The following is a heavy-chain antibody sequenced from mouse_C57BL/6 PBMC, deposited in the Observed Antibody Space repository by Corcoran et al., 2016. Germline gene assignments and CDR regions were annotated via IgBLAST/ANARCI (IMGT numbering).Heavy chain of an antibody. CDR1: GYTFTDYY. D-gene: IGHD1-1*01. CDR2: INPNNGGT. J-gene: IGHJ2*01. Sequence: EVQLQQSGPELVKPGASVKISCKASGYTFTDYYMNWVKQSHGKSLEWIGDINPNNGGTSYNQKFKGKATLTVDKSSSTAYMELRSLTSEDSAVYYCARSTTVVAYDSCGQGTTLTVSS. CDR3: ARSTTVVAYDS. V-gene: IGHV1-26*01.